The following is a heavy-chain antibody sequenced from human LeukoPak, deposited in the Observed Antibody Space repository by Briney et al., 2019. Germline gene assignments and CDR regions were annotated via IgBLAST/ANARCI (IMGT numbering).Heavy chain of an antibody. CDR2: ISGYNGDT. V-gene: IGHV1-18*01. CDR1: GYTFTSYG. J-gene: IGHJ3*02. D-gene: IGHD1-26*01. CDR3: ARLLSGGATLAFDI. Sequence: GASVKVSCKASGYTFTSYGISWVRQAPGQGLEWMGWISGYNGDTDYAQKFQGRVTMTTDTSTSTAYMEVRSLRSDDTAVYYCARLLSGGATLAFDIWGQGTMVTVSS.